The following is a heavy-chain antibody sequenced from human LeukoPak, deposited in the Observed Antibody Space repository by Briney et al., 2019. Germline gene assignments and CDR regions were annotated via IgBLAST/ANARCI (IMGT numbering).Heavy chain of an antibody. D-gene: IGHD3-9*01. CDR1: GGSISSYY. V-gene: IGHV4-59*08. Sequence: SETLSLTCTVSGGSISSYYWSWIRQPPGKGLEWIGYIYYSGSTNYNPSLKSRVTISVDTSKNQFSLKLSSVTAADTAVYYCAAYLRYFDWLLSYVDYWGQGTLVTVSS. CDR3: AAYLRYFDWLLSYVDY. CDR2: IYYSGST. J-gene: IGHJ4*02.